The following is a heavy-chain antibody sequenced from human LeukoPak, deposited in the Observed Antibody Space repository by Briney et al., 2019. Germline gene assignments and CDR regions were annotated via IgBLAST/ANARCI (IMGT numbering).Heavy chain of an antibody. CDR2: ISYSGSYI. Sequence: PGGSLRLSCVASAFSLNTYNMNWVRQAPGKGLEWVSSISYSGSYIYYADSVKGRFTISRDNAQNSLYLQMNSLRADDTAMYYCVRDRGTYRPIDYWGQGTLVAVSS. D-gene: IGHD1-26*01. V-gene: IGHV3-21*04. CDR3: VRDRGTYRPIDY. CDR1: AFSLNTYN. J-gene: IGHJ4*02.